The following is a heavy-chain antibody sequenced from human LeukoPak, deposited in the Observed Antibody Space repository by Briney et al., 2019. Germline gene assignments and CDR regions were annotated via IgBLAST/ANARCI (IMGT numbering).Heavy chain of an antibody. CDR3: ARRISGSQNDY. CDR2: ISGSGSAT. Sequence: GGSLRLSCVASGSTFSSYTMTWVRQAPGKGLEWVSAISGSGSATYFADSAKGRFTISRDNSKNTLYLQMNSLRADDTAVYYCARRISGSQNDYWGQGTLVTVSS. D-gene: IGHD3-10*01. CDR1: GSTFSSYT. J-gene: IGHJ4*02. V-gene: IGHV3-23*01.